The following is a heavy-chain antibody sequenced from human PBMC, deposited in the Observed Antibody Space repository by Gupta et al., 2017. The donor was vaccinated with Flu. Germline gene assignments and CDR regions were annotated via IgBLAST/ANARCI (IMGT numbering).Heavy chain of an antibody. D-gene: IGHD2-15*01. J-gene: IGHJ4*02. V-gene: IGHV4-39*01. CDR2: IYSSGYT. Sequence: IRQPPGKGLEWIGSIYSSGYTYYNPSLKSRVTISVDTSKNQLSLKVTSLTAADTAIYYCARLGVVVAASTVDFWGQGTLVTVSS. CDR3: ARLGVVVAASTVDF.